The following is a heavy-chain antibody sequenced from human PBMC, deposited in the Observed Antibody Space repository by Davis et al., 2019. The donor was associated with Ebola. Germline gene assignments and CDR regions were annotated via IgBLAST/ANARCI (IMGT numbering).Heavy chain of an antibody. D-gene: IGHD3-9*01. J-gene: IGHJ6*02. CDR3: TRLDYGMDV. Sequence: GGSLRLSCAASGFTFSNAWMSWVRQAPGKGLEWVGRIKSKTDGGTTDYAAPVKGRFTISRDDSKSTAYLHLNSLTAEDTAVYYCTRLDYGMDVWGRGTTVIVSS. CDR1: GFTFSNAW. V-gene: IGHV3-15*01. CDR2: IKSKTDGGTT.